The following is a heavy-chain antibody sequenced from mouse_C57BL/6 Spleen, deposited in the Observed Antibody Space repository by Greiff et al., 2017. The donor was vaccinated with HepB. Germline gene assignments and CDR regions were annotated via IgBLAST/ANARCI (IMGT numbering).Heavy chain of an antibody. V-gene: IGHV5-9-1*02. CDR1: GFTFSSYA. Sequence: EVKVVESGEGLVKPGGSLKLSCAASGFTFSSYAMSWVRQIPEKRLEWVAYISSGGDYIYYADTVKGRFTISRDNARNTLYLQMSSLKSEDTAMYYCTRDEDLPWFAYWGQGTLVTVSA. CDR3: TRDEDLPWFAY. CDR2: ISSGGDYI. J-gene: IGHJ3*01.